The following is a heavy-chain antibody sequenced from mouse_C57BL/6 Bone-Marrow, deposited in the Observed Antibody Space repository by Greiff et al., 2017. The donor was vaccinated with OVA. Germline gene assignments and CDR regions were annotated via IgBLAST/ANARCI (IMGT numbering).Heavy chain of an antibody. J-gene: IGHJ1*03. Sequence: HVQLQPPGAALVRPGSSVQLSCKASGYTFTSYWMHWVKQRPIQGLEWIGNIDPSDSETHYNQKFKDKATLTVDKSSSTAYMQLSSLTSEDSAVYYCARSLPHWYFDVWGTGTTVTVSS. CDR1: GYTFTSYW. CDR3: ARSLPHWYFDV. D-gene: IGHD2-1*01. CDR2: IDPSDSET. V-gene: IGHV1-52*01.